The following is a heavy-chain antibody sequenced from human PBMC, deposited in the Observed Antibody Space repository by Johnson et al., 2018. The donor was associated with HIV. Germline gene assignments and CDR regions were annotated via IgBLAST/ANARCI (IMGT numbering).Heavy chain of an antibody. Sequence: GLVQPGGSLRLSCAASGFTFDDYGMTWVRQVPGKGLEWVCGINWNGGSTGYADSVRGRFTISRDNAKNSLYLQVNSLRAEDTAVYFCARDRRYYDSSGYYQDAFDIWGQGTMVTVSS. D-gene: IGHD3-22*01. CDR2: INWNGGST. V-gene: IGHV3-20*04. CDR3: ARDRRYYDSSGYYQDAFDI. CDR1: GFTFDDYG. J-gene: IGHJ3*02.